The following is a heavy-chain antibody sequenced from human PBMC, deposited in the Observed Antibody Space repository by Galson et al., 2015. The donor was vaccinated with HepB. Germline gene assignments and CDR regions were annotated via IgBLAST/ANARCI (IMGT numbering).Heavy chain of an antibody. D-gene: IGHD3-10*01. V-gene: IGHV1-3*01. CDR1: GYTFTSHV. Sequence: SVKVSCKASGYTFTSHVIDWVRQAPGQRFEWMGRITPDNGNTKYSQKFQGRMTITRDTSANIAYMELSSLTSEDTAVYHCARMGLLWFGDNKNYYALDVWGQGTTVIVSS. J-gene: IGHJ6*02. CDR2: ITPDNGNT. CDR3: ARMGLLWFGDNKNYYALDV.